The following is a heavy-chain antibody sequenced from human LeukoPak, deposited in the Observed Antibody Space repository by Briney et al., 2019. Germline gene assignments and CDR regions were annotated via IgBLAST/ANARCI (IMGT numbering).Heavy chain of an antibody. J-gene: IGHJ4*02. D-gene: IGHD3-3*01. CDR3: AKGGPFITIFGVVTPPFDY. CDR2: ISGSGGST. V-gene: IGHV3-23*01. CDR1: GFTFSSYA. Sequence: GGSLRLSCAASGFTFSSYAMSWVRQAPGKGLEWVSAISGSGGSTYYADSVKGRFTISRDNSKNTLYLQMNSLRAEDTAVYYCAKGGPFITIFGVVTPPFDYWGQGTLVTVSS.